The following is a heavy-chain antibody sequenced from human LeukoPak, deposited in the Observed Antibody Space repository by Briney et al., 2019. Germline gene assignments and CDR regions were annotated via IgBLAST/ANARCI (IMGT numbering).Heavy chain of an antibody. J-gene: IGHJ5*02. V-gene: IGHV1-2*02. CDR2: INRNSGCR. CDR1: GYTFTGYY. D-gene: IGHD3-3*01. CDR3: AREGTFFDFLSGYFIGGNWFDT. Sequence: ASVTLSCKASGYTFTGYYMHWLRRAPGQPLEWMGWINRNSGCRNYAQKSQGSVTMARDTSIRTAYMRLRRLRSDDTAVYYWAREGTFFDFLSGYFIGGNWFDTWGQGTLFSVSS.